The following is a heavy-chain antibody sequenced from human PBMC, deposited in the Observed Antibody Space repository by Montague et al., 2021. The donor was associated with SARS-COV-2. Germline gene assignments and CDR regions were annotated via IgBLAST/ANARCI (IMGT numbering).Heavy chain of an antibody. V-gene: IGHV4-39*07. Sequence: SETLSLTCTVSGGSISSGSYYWGWIRQPPGKGLEWIGYIYYSGSTYYNPSLKSRVTTSVDTSKNQFSLKLTSVTAADTAVYYCARVGRQRLLRLSGMDVWGQGTLVTVSS. J-gene: IGHJ6*02. CDR2: IYYSGST. CDR3: ARVGRQRLLRLSGMDV. CDR1: GGSISSGSYY. D-gene: IGHD2-15*01.